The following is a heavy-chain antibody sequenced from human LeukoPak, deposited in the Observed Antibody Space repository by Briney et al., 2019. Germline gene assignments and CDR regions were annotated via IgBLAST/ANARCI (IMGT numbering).Heavy chain of an antibody. CDR1: GFTFSSYD. V-gene: IGHV3-13*05. D-gene: IGHD3-3*01. Sequence: GGSLRLSCAASGFTFSSYDMHWVRQATGKGLEWVSAIGTAGDPYYPGSVKGRFTISRENAKNSLYLQMNSLRAEDTAVYYCAKDLSYDFWSGYLDYWGQGTLVTVSS. CDR2: IGTAGDP. CDR3: AKDLSYDFWSGYLDY. J-gene: IGHJ4*02.